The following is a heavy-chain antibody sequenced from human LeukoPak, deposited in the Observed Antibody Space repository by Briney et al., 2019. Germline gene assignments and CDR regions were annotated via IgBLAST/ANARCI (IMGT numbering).Heavy chain of an antibody. CDR1: GFTFSNYA. D-gene: IGHD3-10*01. J-gene: IGHJ4*02. CDR3: AKFREIRFRGEFDY. Sequence: PGGSLRLSCAASGFTFSNYAMSWVRQAPGKGLEWVSGVSGSGGSTYYADSVKGRFTISRDNSKNTLYLQMNSLRAEDTAVYYCAKFREIRFRGEFDYWGQGTLVTVSS. CDR2: VSGSGGST. V-gene: IGHV3-23*01.